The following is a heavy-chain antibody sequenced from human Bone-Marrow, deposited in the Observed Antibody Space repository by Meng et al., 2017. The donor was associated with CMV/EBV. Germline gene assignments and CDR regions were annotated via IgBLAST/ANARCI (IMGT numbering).Heavy chain of an antibody. CDR1: GGAFSSYA. D-gene: IGHD2/OR15-2a*01. V-gene: IGHV1-69*12. Sequence: QLQLGQSGVWVKKPGSSVKVSWKASGGAFSSYAISGVRQAPGQGLEWMGGIIPIFGTANYAQKLQGSVTITADESTSTAYMELSSLRSEDTAVYYCASWAGNTFDYWGQGTLVTVSS. J-gene: IGHJ4*02. CDR3: ASWAGNTFDY. CDR2: IIPIFGTA.